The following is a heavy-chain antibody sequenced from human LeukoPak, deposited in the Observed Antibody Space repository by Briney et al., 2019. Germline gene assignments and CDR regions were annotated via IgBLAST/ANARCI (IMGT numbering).Heavy chain of an antibody. D-gene: IGHD3-10*01. Sequence: PGRSLRLSCAASGFTFSSYAMHWVRQAPGKGLEWVAVISYDGGNKYYADSEKGRFTISRDNSKNTLYLQMNSLRAEDTAVYYCARDLRLRFGEYYFDYWGQGTLVTVSS. CDR2: ISYDGGNK. CDR3: ARDLRLRFGEYYFDY. V-gene: IGHV3-30-3*01. CDR1: GFTFSSYA. J-gene: IGHJ4*02.